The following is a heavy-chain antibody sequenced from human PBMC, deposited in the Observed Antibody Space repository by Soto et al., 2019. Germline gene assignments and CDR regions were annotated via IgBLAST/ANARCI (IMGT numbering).Heavy chain of an antibody. CDR2: IKSDGTVT. D-gene: IGHD3-3*01. V-gene: IGHV3-74*01. J-gene: IGHJ4*02. Sequence: EVQLVESGGGLVQPGGSLRLSCVVSGITFSTYWMHWVRQAPGKGLVWVSHIKSDGTVTHYTDSVRGRCIISRDNARNSLFLQMNSLRAEDTAVYYCARENSDFWSGYYLDYWGQGTLVTVSS. CDR3: ARENSDFWSGYYLDY. CDR1: GITFSTYW.